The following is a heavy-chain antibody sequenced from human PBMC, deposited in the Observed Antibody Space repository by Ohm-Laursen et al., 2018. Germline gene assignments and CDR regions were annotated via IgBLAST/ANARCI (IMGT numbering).Heavy chain of an antibody. CDR1: GGTFSSYA. J-gene: IGHJ4*02. V-gene: IGHV1-18*01. CDR2: VSATGNT. D-gene: IGHD1-1*01. Sequence: ASVKVSCKTSGGTFSSYAISWVRQAPGQGLEWMGWVSATGNTDYSENFQDRVTVTTDTSTNTANMELRSLRSDDTAVYYCATDRSTNEYWGQGTLVNVSS. CDR3: ATDRSTNEY.